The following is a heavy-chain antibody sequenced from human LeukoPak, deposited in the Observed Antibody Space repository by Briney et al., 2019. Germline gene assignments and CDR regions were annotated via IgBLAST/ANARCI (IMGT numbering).Heavy chain of an antibody. V-gene: IGHV4-59*08. Sequence: PSETLSLTRTVSVGSIRTYYWSWIRQPPGKGLDWIGSIYYSGSTNYNSSLKGRVTMSVDSSKNLFSLKLSSATAADTAVYYCARHRLETGDTNWGQGTLVTVSS. CDR3: ARHRLETGDTN. J-gene: IGHJ4*02. CDR2: IYYSGST. D-gene: IGHD2-21*02. CDR1: VGSIRTYY.